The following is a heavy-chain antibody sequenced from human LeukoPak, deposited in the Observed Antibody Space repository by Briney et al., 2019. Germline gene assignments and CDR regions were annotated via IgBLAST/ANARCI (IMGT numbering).Heavy chain of an antibody. CDR3: ATNSRTPFGVVTYYFDY. V-gene: IGHV5-51*01. J-gene: IGHJ4*02. D-gene: IGHD3-3*01. Sequence: GESLKISCKGSGYSFTSCWIGWVRQMPGKGLEWMGIIYPGDSDTRYSPSFQGQVTISADKSISTAYLQWSSLKASDTAMYYCATNSRTPFGVVTYYFDYWGQGTLVTVSS. CDR1: GYSFTSCW. CDR2: IYPGDSDT.